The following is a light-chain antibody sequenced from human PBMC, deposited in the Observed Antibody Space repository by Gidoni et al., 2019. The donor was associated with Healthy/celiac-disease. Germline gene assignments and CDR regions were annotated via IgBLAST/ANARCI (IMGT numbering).Light chain of an antibody. CDR2: KAS. CDR1: QSISSW. CDR3: QQYNSYSSCS. V-gene: IGKV1-5*03. Sequence: DIQMTQSPSTLSASVGDRVTITCRASQSISSWLAWYQQKPGKAPKLLIYKASSLESGVPSRFSGSGSGTEFTLTISSLQPDDFATYYCQQYNSYSSCSFXQXTKLEIK. J-gene: IGKJ2*04.